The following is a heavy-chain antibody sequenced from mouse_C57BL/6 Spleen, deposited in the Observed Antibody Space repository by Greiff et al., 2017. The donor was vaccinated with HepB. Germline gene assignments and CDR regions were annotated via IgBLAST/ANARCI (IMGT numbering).Heavy chain of an antibody. D-gene: IGHD1-1*01. J-gene: IGHJ1*03. Sequence: EQLQQPGAELVMPGASVKLSCKASGYTFTSYWMHWVKQRPGQGLEWIGEIDPSDSYTNYNQKFKGKSTLTVDKSSSTAYMQLSSLTSEDSAVYYCARGPTGPRYFDVWGTGTTVTVSS. V-gene: IGHV1-69*01. CDR3: ARGPTGPRYFDV. CDR2: IDPSDSYT. CDR1: GYTFTSYW.